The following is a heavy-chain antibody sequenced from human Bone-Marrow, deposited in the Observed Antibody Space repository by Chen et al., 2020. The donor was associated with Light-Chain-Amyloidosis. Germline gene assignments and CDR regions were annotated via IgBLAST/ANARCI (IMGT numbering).Heavy chain of an antibody. V-gene: IGHV5-51*01. Sequence: PGESLKISCXXSGXXFPNYWIGWVRQMPGKGLEWMGVIYPDDSDAIYSPSFEGQXXXXXXXSXXXXXXXXXXXXXXDTAMYYCARRRDGYNFDYWGQGTLVT. CDR1: GXXFPNYW. D-gene: IGHD2-21*01. CDR3: ARRRDGYNFDY. J-gene: IGHJ4*02. CDR2: IYPDDSDA.